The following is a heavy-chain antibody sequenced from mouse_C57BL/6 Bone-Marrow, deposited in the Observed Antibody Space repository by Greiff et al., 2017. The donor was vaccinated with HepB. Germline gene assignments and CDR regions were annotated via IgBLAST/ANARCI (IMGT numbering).Heavy chain of an antibody. V-gene: IGHV1-26*01. Sequence: VQLQQSGPELVKPGASVKISCKASGYTFTDYYMNWVKQSHGKSLEWIGDINPNNGGTSYNQKFKGKATLTVDKSSSTAYMELRSLTSEDSAVYYCARAHYDYDEGFAYWGQGTLVTVSA. D-gene: IGHD2-4*01. CDR1: GYTFTDYY. CDR3: ARAHYDYDEGFAY. CDR2: INPNNGGT. J-gene: IGHJ3*01.